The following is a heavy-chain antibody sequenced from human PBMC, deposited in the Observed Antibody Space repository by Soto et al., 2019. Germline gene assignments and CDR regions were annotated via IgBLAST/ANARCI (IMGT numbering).Heavy chain of an antibody. J-gene: IGHJ6*02. CDR2: IFVSDEK. CDR1: GFSLKATKVA. Sequence: QVTLKESGPVLVKPTETLTLTCTVSGFSLKATKVAVTWVRQSPGKALEWLAHIFVSDEKSYSPSLKSRLTISKDASKRQVVLTMTDMDPVYTATYFCERMPGGSNWELYYVFCGMDVWGQGTTVTVSS. CDR3: ERMPGGSNWELYYVFCGMDV. D-gene: IGHD6-13*01. V-gene: IGHV2-26*01.